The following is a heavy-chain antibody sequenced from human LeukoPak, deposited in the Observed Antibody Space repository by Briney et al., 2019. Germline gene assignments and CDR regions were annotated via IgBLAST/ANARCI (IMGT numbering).Heavy chain of an antibody. Sequence: SETLSLTCAIYGGSFSGYYWSRIREPPGKGLEWIGEINHSGSTNYNPSLKSRVTISVDTSKNQFSLKLSSVTAADTAVYYCARKRDKKVAGRGGAFDYWGQGTLVTVSS. V-gene: IGHV4-34*01. CDR2: INHSGST. J-gene: IGHJ4*02. CDR3: ARKRDKKVAGRGGAFDY. CDR1: GGSFSGYY. D-gene: IGHD6-19*01.